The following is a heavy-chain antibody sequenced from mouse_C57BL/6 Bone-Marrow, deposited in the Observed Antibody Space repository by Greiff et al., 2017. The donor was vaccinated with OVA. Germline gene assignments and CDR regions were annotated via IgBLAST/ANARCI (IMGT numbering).Heavy chain of an antibody. D-gene: IGHD1-1*01. CDR3: ARPQLLRYFDY. CDR2: IFPARGSP. CDR1: GYPFFTYW. J-gene: IGHJ2*01. Sequence: VQLQQSGPELVRPGTSVKMSCKASGYPFFTYWMNWVSQRPGQRLEWIGQIFPARGSPYYNQMYKDKAALTVDKSSSTAYMHLSRLTSEDTAVYCCARPQLLRYFDYWGQGTTLTVSS. V-gene: IGHV1-70*01.